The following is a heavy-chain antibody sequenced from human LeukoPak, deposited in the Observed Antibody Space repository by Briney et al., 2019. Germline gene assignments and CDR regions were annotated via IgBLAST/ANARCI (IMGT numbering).Heavy chain of an antibody. CDR2: ISSSGSRT. V-gene: IGHV3-48*03. J-gene: IGHJ4*02. CDR3: ARDQSWLPDY. CDR1: GFTFSSYE. Sequence: GGFLRLSCAASGFTFSSYEMNWVRQAPGKGLEWVSYISSSGSRTHYADSVKGRFTISRDNAKNSLYLQMNSLRAEDTAVYYCARDQSWLPDYWGQGTLVTVSS. D-gene: IGHD5-12*01.